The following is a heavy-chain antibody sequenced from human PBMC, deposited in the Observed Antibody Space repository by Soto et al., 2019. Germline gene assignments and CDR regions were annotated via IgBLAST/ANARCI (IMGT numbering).Heavy chain of an antibody. CDR1: GFTFSTYW. V-gene: IGHV3-74*01. CDR3: AREDSDLDAFDI. D-gene: IGHD1-26*01. J-gene: IGHJ3*02. CDR2: INNDGSRP. Sequence: GGSLRLSCAASGFTFSTYWMHWVRQVPGRGLVWVSRINNDGSRPNYADSVKGRFTISRDNAKNTLYLQMSSLRVEDTAVYYCAREDSDLDAFDIWGQGTLVTVSS.